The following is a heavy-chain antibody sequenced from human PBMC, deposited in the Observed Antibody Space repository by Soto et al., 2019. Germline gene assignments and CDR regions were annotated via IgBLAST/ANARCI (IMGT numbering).Heavy chain of an antibody. CDR2: IYHTGNT. V-gene: IGHV4-30-4*01. D-gene: IGHD2-2*01. CDR3: ARDEYQLLSSVSWFES. J-gene: IGHJ5*01. CDR1: GGSISDDSY. Sequence: SETLSLTCTVSGGSISDDSYWSWIRQTPGKGLEWIGYIYHTGNTYYNPSLRSRVSISVDKSKSQFSLKLISVTAADTAVYFCARDEYQLLSSVSWFESWGQGTLVTVSS.